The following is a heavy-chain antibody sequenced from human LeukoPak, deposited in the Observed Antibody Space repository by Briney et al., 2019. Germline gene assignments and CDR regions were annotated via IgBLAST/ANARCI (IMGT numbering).Heavy chain of an antibody. Sequence: SETLSLTCTVSGVSITSGTYYWTWIRQPAGKGLEWIGRIYSTGRVNYNPSLKSRVTMLLDTSKNHISLKLTSVTAADTAIYFCARASETAMVTLWGQGTLVTVSS. CDR3: ARASETAMVTL. D-gene: IGHD5-18*01. CDR1: GVSITSGTYY. V-gene: IGHV4-61*02. CDR2: IYSTGRV. J-gene: IGHJ4*02.